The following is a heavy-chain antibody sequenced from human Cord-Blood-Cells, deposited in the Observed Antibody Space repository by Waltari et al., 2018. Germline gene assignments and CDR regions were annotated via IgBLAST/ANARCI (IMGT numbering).Heavy chain of an antibody. D-gene: IGHD3-16*01. V-gene: IGHV4-34*01. CDR2: INHSGST. Sequence: QVQLQQWGAGLLKPSETLSLTCAVYGGSFSGYYWSWIRQPPGKGLEWIGEINHSGSTNDNPSLKSGVTISVDTSKNQFSLKLSSVTAADTAVYYCASEDGDYYYYGMDVWGQGTTVTVSS. CDR1: GGSFSGYY. J-gene: IGHJ6*02. CDR3: ASEDGDYYYYGMDV.